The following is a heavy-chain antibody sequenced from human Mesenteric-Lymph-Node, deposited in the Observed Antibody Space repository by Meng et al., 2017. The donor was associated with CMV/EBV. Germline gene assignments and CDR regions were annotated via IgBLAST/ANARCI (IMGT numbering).Heavy chain of an antibody. J-gene: IGHJ4*02. CDR1: RFTFNNHD. CDR3: ARPEVVYEIDY. D-gene: IGHD5/OR15-5a*01. V-gene: IGHV3-74*01. CDR2: INSDGSST. Sequence: CAASRFTFNNHDIHWVRQAPGKGLVWVSRINSDGSSTSYADSVKGRFTISRDNAKNTLYLQMNSLRAEDTAVYYCARPEVVYEIDYWGQGTLVTVSS.